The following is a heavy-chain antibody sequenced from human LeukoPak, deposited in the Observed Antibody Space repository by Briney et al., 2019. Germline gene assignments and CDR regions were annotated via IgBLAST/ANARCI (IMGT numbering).Heavy chain of an antibody. D-gene: IGHD2-2*01. CDR2: TSYDGSLK. J-gene: IGHJ4*02. CDR3: AREGGYCSSTSCYYFDY. Sequence: GGSLRLSCAASGFTFSSYAMHWVRQAPGKGLEWVAVTSYDGSLKYFADSVKGRFTISRDNSKNTLYLQMNSLRAEDTAVYYCAREGGYCSSTSCYYFDYWGQGTLVTVSS. CDR1: GFTFSSYA. V-gene: IGHV3-30-3*01.